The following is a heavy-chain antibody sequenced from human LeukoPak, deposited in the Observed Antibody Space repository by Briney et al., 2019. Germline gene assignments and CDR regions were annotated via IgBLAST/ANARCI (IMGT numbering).Heavy chain of an antibody. D-gene: IGHD1-14*01. Sequence: PGGSLRLSCAASGFTFSSYGMHWVRQAPGKGLEWVAFIRYDGSNENYGDSVKGRFTISKDNSKSTLYLQMNSLRADDTAVYYCAKYHGACNWFDPWGQGALVTVSS. J-gene: IGHJ5*02. CDR3: AKYHGACNWFDP. V-gene: IGHV3-30*02. CDR2: IRYDGSNE. CDR1: GFTFSSYG.